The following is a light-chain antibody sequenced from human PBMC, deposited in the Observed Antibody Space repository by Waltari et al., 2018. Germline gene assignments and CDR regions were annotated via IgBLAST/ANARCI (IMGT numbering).Light chain of an antibody. Sequence: QSALTQPPSVSGSPGQSVTIPCTGTSIDLIDEKYLSWSQQYPGKAPKLIMFAVSERPSGVPDRFSGSKSGNTASLTISGLQSEDESHYFCCSYAGQFTWVFGGGTKLTVL. V-gene: IGLV2-11*01. CDR2: AVS. J-gene: IGLJ2*01. CDR3: CSYAGQFTWV. CDR1: SIDLIDEKY.